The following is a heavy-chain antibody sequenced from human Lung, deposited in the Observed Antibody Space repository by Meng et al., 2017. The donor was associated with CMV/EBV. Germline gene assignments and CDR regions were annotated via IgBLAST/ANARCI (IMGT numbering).Heavy chain of an antibody. CDR1: GFSFSNYD. V-gene: IGHV3-30*02. CDR3: AKAGPLYSGTYEHFDF. Sequence: SCAASGFSFSNYDMHWVRQAPGKGLEWVAFIRYDGDSEYSADSVKGRFTVSRDDSKNTMYLQMSTLRIEDTAVHYCAKAGPLYSGTYEHFDFWGQGTXVTVSS. J-gene: IGHJ4*02. D-gene: IGHD1-26*01. CDR2: IRYDGDSE.